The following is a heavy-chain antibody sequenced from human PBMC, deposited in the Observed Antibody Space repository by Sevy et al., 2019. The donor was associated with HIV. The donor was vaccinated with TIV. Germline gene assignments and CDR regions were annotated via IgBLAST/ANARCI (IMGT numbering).Heavy chain of an antibody. CDR1: GGTFSSYA. D-gene: IGHD6-19*01. Sequence: ASVKVSCKASGGTFSSYAISWVRQAPGQGLEWMGGIIPIFGTENYAQKFQGRVTITADESTSTAYLVLSSLRSEDTAVYYCARDPITPYSSGWYGYYFDYWGQGTLVTVSS. J-gene: IGHJ4*02. CDR3: ARDPITPYSSGWYGYYFDY. CDR2: IIPIFGTE. V-gene: IGHV1-69*13.